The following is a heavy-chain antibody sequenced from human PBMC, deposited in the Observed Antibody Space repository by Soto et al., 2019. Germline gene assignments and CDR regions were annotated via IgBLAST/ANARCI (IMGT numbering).Heavy chain of an antibody. V-gene: IGHV1-8*01. CDR2: MNPGSGDT. CDR1: GYIFTNND. J-gene: IGHJ5*02. Sequence: ASVKVSCKASGYIFTNNDVSWVRQATGQGLEWMGWMNPGSGDTGYAQKFQGRVTMTRNISIATAYMELSSLRADDTAIYYCARMASFGSLNWFDPWGQGTLVTVSS. CDR3: ARMASFGSLNWFDP. D-gene: IGHD5-18*01.